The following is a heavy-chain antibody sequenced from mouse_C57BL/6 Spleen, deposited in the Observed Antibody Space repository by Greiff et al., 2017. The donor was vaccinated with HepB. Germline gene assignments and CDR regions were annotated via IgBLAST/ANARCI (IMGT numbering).Heavy chain of an antibody. V-gene: IGHV1-64*01. CDR3: ARTGIYNYFDY. Sequence: QVQLQQPGAELVKPGASVKLSCKASGYTFTSYWMHWVKQRPGQGLEWIGMIHPNSGNTNYNEKFKSKATLTVDKSSSPAYMQLSSLTSEDSAVYYCARTGIYNYFDYWGQGTTLTVSS. CDR1: GYTFTSYW. CDR2: IHPNSGNT. J-gene: IGHJ2*01.